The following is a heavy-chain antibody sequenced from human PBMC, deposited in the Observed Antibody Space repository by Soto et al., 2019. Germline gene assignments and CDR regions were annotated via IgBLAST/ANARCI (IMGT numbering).Heavy chain of an antibody. CDR3: ARSVPPVFDD. J-gene: IGHJ4*02. Sequence: EVQLVESGGGLVQPGGSLRLSCAASGFTVSSNYMNWVRQAPGKGLEWVSILYGGGSTYYADSVKGRFTISRDNARNTLYLQMNSLRVEDTAVYYCARSVPPVFDDMGQGSLLTVSS. CDR1: GFTVSSNY. CDR2: LYGGGST. V-gene: IGHV3-66*01.